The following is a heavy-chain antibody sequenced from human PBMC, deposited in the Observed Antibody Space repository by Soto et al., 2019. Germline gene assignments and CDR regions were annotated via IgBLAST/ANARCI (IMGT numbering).Heavy chain of an antibody. D-gene: IGHD3-3*01. CDR1: GGTFSSYA. J-gene: IGHJ5*02. Sequence: SVKVSCKASGGTFSSYAISWVRQAPGQGLEWMGGIIPIFGTANYAQKFQGRVTITADESTSTAYMELSSLRSEDTAVYYCARRVTIFATPGWFDPWGQGTLVTVSS. V-gene: IGHV1-69*13. CDR3: ARRVTIFATPGWFDP. CDR2: IIPIFGTA.